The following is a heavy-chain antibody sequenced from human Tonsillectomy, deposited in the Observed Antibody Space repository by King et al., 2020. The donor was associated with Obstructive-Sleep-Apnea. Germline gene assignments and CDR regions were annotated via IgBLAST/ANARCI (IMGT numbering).Heavy chain of an antibody. CDR1: GGSISSGGYY. CDR2: IYYSGST. J-gene: IGHJ4*02. V-gene: IGHV4-31*03. Sequence: VQLQESGPGLVKPSQTLSLTCSVSGGSISSGGYYWSWIRQHPGKGLEWIGYIYYSGSTYYDPSLKSRVTISIDTSKNHFSLKLSSVTAADTAVYYCARVFQTAVAFDYWGQGTLVTVSS. CDR3: ARVFQTAVAFDY. D-gene: IGHD2-2*01.